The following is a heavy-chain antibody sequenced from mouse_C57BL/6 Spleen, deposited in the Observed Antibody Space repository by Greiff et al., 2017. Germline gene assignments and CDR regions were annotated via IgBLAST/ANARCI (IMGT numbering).Heavy chain of an antibody. J-gene: IGHJ2*01. CDR3: ARARLRGGFDY. D-gene: IGHD2-2*01. CDR1: GFTFSSYA. V-gene: IGHV5-4*03. CDR2: ISDGGSYT. Sequence: EVKLVESGGGLVKPGGSLKLSCAASGFTFSSYAMSWVRQTPEKRLEWVATISDGGSYTYYPANVKGRFTISRDNAKNNLYLQMSHLKSEDTAMYYCARARLRGGFDYWGQGTTLTVSS.